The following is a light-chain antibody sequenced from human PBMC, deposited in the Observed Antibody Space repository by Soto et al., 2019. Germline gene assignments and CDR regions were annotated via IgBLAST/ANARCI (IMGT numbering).Light chain of an antibody. CDR1: KLGDKY. J-gene: IGLJ2*01. CDR2: QDS. CDR3: QAWDSSTEV. V-gene: IGLV3-1*01. Sequence: SYELTQPPSVSVSPGQTARITCSGDKLGDKYACWYQQKPGQSPVLVIYQDSKRPSGLPERFSGSNSGNTATLTISGTQAMDEADYYCQAWDSSTEVFGGGTQLTVL.